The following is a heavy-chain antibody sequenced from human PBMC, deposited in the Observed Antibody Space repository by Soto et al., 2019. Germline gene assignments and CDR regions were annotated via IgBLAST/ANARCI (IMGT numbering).Heavy chain of an antibody. V-gene: IGHV3-7*01. D-gene: IGHD2-2*01. CDR3: ARDLRLYCSSTSCASYYMDV. Sequence: GGSLRLSCAASGFTFSSYWMSWVRQAPGKGLEWVANIKQDGSEKYYVDSVKGRFTISRDNAKNSLYLQMNSLRAEDTAVYYCARDLRLYCSSTSCASYYMDVWGKGTTVTVSS. CDR1: GFTFSSYW. CDR2: IKQDGSEK. J-gene: IGHJ6*03.